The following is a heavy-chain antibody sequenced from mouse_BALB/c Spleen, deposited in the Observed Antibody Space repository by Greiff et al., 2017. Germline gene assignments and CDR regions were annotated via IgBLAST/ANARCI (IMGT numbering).Heavy chain of an antibody. D-gene: IGHD2-1*01. Sequence: VQLQQSGAELVKPGSSVKISCKASGYAFSSYWMNWVKQRPGQGLEWIGQIYPGDGDTNYNGKFKGKATLTADKSSSTAYMQLSSLTSADSAVYFCARGGYYGNLFDDWGQGTTLTVSS. CDR2: IYPGDGDT. CDR3: ARGGYYGNLFDD. CDR1: GYAFSSYW. V-gene: IGHV1-80*01. J-gene: IGHJ2*01.